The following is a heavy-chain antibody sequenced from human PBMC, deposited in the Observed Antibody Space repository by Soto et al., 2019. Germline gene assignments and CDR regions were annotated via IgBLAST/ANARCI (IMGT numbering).Heavy chain of an antibody. V-gene: IGHV4-59*01. Sequence: LETLSLTCTVSGGSISSYYWSWIRQPPGKGLEWIGYIYYSGSTNYNPSLKSRVTVTRDTSTATVYMDLSALTSDDTAMYYCARGLGLGDCWGQGTLVTVSS. CDR3: ARGLGLGDC. CDR2: IYYSGST. D-gene: IGHD3-9*01. J-gene: IGHJ4*02. CDR1: GGSISSYY.